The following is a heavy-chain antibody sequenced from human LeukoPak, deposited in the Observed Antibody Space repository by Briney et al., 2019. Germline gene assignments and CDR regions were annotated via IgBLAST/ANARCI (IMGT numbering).Heavy chain of an antibody. CDR3: ARGTITMVRGVIINYYYYGMDV. V-gene: IGHV1-8*01. J-gene: IGHJ6*02. D-gene: IGHD3-10*01. Sequence: ASVKVSCKASGYTFTSYDINWVRQATGQGLEWMGWMNPNSGNTGYAQKFQGRVTMTTDTSTSTAYMELRSLRSDDTAVYYCARGTITMVRGVIINYYYYGMDVWGQGTTVTVSS. CDR1: GYTFTSYD. CDR2: MNPNSGNT.